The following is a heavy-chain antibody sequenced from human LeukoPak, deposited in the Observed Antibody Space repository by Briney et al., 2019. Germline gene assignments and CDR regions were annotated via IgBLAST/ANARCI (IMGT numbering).Heavy chain of an antibody. CDR2: ISWNSGSI. CDR1: GFTFDDYA. J-gene: IGHJ4*02. V-gene: IGHV3-9*01. CDR3: AKDISGYSTNYYFDY. D-gene: IGHD6-13*01. Sequence: GGSLRLSCAASGFTFDDYAMHWVRQAPGKGLEWVSGISWNSGSIGYADSVKGRFTISRDNAKNSLYLQMNSLRAEDTALDYCAKDISGYSTNYYFDYWGQGTLVTVSS.